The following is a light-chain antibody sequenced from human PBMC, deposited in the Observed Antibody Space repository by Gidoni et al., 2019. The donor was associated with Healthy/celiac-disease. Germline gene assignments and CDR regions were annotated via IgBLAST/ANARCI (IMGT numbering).Light chain of an antibody. CDR1: SSNIGAGYD. CDR3: QSYDSSLSGSEV. J-gene: IGLJ2*01. V-gene: IGLV1-40*01. Sequence: QSVLPQPPSVSGAPGQRVPISCTGSSSNIGAGYDVHGYQQLPGTAPKPLLYGNSNRPSGVPDRFSCSKSGTSASLAITVLQAEDEADYYCQSYDSSLSGSEVFGGGTKLTGL. CDR2: GNS.